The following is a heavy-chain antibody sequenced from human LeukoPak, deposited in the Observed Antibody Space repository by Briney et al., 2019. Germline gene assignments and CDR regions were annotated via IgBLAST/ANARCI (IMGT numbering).Heavy chain of an antibody. J-gene: IGHJ4*02. CDR2: IRYDGSNK. D-gene: IGHD6-6*01. CDR1: GFTFSSYG. V-gene: IGHV3-30*02. CDR3: ARGGAARPDY. Sequence: GGSLRLSCAASGFTFSSYGMHWVRQAPGKGLEWVAFIRYDGSNKYYADSVKGRFTISRDNAKNSLFLQVNSLRAEDTGVYYCARGGAARPDYWGQGTLVTVSS.